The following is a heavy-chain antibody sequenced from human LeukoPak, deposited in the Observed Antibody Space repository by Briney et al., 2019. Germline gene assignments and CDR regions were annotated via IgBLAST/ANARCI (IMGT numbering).Heavy chain of an antibody. CDR2: IIPLFGAA. J-gene: IGHJ5*02. V-gene: IGHV1-69*06. CDR3: ARDNPNYGGNWFDP. CDR1: GGSFSIST. D-gene: IGHD4-23*01. Sequence: SVKVSCXASGGSFSISTISWVRQAHGQGLEWMGGIIPLFGAANYAQKFKGRVAITADKSTSTAYMELSTLRSEDTAVYYCARDNPNYGGNWFDPWGQGTMVTVSS.